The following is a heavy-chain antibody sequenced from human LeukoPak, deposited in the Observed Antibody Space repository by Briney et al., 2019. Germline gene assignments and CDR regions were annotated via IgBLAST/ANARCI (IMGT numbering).Heavy chain of an antibody. Sequence: SETLSLTCTVSGGSISSYYWSWIRQPPGKGLEWIGYIYYSGSTNYNPSLKSRVTISVDTSKNQFSLKLSSVTAADTAVYYCARTYGMDVWGQGTTVTVSS. CDR3: ARTYGMDV. J-gene: IGHJ6*02. CDR1: GGSISSYY. CDR2: IYYSGST. V-gene: IGHV4-59*08.